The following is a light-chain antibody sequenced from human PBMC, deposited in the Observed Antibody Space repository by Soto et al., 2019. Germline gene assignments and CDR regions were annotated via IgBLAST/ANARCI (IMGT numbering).Light chain of an antibody. CDR3: QQYNSYSPT. J-gene: IGKJ1*01. CDR2: GDS. Sequence: LPITQSPSTLSASVGNTVTIPCRASQSISNRLAWYQQKPGRAPKLLMHGDSTLESGVPSRFGGDGSGTDFTLTISSLQPDDFATYYCQQYNSYSPTFGQGTKVDIK. V-gene: IGKV1-5*01. CDR1: QSISNR.